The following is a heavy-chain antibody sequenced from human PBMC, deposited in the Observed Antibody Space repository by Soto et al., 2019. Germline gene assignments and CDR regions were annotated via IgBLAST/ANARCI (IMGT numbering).Heavy chain of an antibody. V-gene: IGHV3-33*01. CDR1: GFTFSSYG. Sequence: QVQLVESGGGVVQPGRSLRLSCAASGFTFSSYGMHWVRQAPGKGLEWVAVIWYDGSNKYYADSVKGRFTISRDNSKNTLYLRMNSLRAEDTAVYYCARDRGSYGDSGGMDVWGQGTTVTVSS. D-gene: IGHD4-17*01. CDR3: ARDRGSYGDSGGMDV. J-gene: IGHJ6*02. CDR2: IWYDGSNK.